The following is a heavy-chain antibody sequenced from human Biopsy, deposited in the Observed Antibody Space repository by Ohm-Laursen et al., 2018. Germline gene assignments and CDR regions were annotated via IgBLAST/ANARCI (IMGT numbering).Heavy chain of an antibody. CDR1: NVSFSSFY. CDR2: ISHTGST. Sequence: SETLSLTCAVYNVSFSSFYWSWIRQPPGKGLEWIGEISHTGSTNYNPPLQSRVSISVDTSRNQVSLTLSSATAADTAVYYCASAGYNPDWNFDLWGRGTRVTVSS. J-gene: IGHJ2*01. D-gene: IGHD5-24*01. V-gene: IGHV4-34*01. CDR3: ASAGYNPDWNFDL.